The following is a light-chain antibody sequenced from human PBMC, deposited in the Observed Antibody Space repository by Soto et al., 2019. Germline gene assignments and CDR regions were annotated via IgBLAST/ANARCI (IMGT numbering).Light chain of an antibody. V-gene: IGKV3-20*01. CDR1: QSVGSIY. Sequence: DIVLTQSPCTLSSSPGERATLSCRASQSVGSIYLAWYQQKPGQAPRLLIHGASNRASGIPDRFSGSGYGTDFNLTISRLEPEDFAVYYCQQYGSSPRTFGQGTKVDIK. CDR3: QQYGSSPRT. J-gene: IGKJ1*01. CDR2: GAS.